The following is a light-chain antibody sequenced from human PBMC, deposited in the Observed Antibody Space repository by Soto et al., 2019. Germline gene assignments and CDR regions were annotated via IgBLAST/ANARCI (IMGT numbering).Light chain of an antibody. CDR3: QQRNDWPLT. J-gene: IGKJ4*01. CDR1: PGVTNF. CDR2: DAS. Sequence: EIVLTQSPATLSLSPGERATLSCRASPGVTNFLAWYQQKPGQAPRLLINDASNRATGIPARFGGSGSGTDFTLTISSLEPEDFEVYYCQQRNDWPLTFGGGTKVDIK. V-gene: IGKV3-11*01.